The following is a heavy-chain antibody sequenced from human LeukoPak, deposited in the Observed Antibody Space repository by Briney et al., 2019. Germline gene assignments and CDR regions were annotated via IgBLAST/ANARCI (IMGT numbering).Heavy chain of an antibody. CDR1: GFRFSDYW. V-gene: IGHV3-7*01. J-gene: IGHJ4*02. CDR3: ARDDWGSADY. Sequence: GGSLRLSCAASGFRFSDYWMAWVRQAPGKGLEWVANINQDESEKYYVDSAKGRFTISRDNAKKSLYLQMNSLRAEDTAVYYCARDDWGSADYWGQGTLVTVSS. D-gene: IGHD7-27*01. CDR2: INQDESEK.